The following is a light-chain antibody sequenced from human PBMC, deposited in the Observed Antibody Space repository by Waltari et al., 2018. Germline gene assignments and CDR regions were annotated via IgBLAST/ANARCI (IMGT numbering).Light chain of an antibody. CDR2: DVT. J-gene: IGLJ2*01. CDR1: RSDIGGYDF. V-gene: IGLV2-14*03. CDR3: SSFSGTATEVI. Sequence: QSALTQPASVSGSPGQSITISCIGTRSDIGGYDFVSWYQQHPDKVPKPLIQDVTNRPSGISDRFSGSKSGNTAALTISGLQAEDEADYYCSSFSGTATEVIFGGGTRLTVL.